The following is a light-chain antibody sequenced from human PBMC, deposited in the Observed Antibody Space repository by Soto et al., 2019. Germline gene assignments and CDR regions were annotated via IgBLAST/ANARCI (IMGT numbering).Light chain of an antibody. Sequence: DIVLTQSPGTLSLSPGEGATLSCRASQSVSSNYLSWFQQKPGQAPRLLIYGASNRAAGIPDRFSGSGSGTGFTLTISRLETEDFAVYYCHQYGSSPLTFGPGTKVD. CDR3: HQYGSSPLT. J-gene: IGKJ3*01. CDR1: QSVSSNY. V-gene: IGKV3-20*01. CDR2: GAS.